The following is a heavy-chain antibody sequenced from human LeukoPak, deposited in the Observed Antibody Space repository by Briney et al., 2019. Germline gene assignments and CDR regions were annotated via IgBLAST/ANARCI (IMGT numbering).Heavy chain of an antibody. CDR2: ISGSGVTT. CDR1: GFTFSSYA. D-gene: IGHD5-18*01. J-gene: IGHJ4*02. V-gene: IGHV3-23*01. Sequence: GGSLRLSCVASGFTFSSYAMSWVRQAPGKGLEWVSAISGSGVTTHYAGSVKGRFTISRDNSKNTLYLQMNSLRAEDTAVYYCARPPPDPFTATAPFDYWGQGTLVTISS. CDR3: ARPPPDPFTATAPFDY.